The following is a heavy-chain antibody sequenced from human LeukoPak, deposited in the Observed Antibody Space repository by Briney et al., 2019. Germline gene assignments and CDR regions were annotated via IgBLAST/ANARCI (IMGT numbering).Heavy chain of an antibody. CDR2: ITDTGSSI. D-gene: IGHD5-12*01. V-gene: IGHV3-48*01. CDR3: ARDRPLSGYDFDS. Sequence: PGGSLRLSCAASGFIFSSYGMNWVRQAPGKGLEWLSYITDTGSSIFYAESVKGRFTISRDNARNELYLQMNSLRAEDTAIYYCARDRPLSGYDFDSWGQGTLVTVSS. J-gene: IGHJ4*02. CDR1: GFIFSSYG.